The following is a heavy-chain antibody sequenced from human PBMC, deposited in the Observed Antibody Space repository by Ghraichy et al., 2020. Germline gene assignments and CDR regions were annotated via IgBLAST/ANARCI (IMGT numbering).Heavy chain of an antibody. CDR2: INHSGST. Sequence: SETLSLTCAVYGGSFSGYYWSWIRQPPGKGLEWIGEINHSGSTNYNPSLKSRVTISVDTSKNQFSLKLSSVTAADTAVYYCARGLGHYYGSGSYYGLWGQGTLVTVSS. V-gene: IGHV4-34*01. CDR3: ARGLGHYYGSGSYYGL. J-gene: IGHJ4*02. D-gene: IGHD3-10*01. CDR1: GGSFSGYY.